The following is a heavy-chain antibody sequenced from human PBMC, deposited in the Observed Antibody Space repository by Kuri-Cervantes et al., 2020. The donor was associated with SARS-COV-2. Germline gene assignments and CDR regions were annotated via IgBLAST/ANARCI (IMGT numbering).Heavy chain of an antibody. CDR3: ARPLPWGSGAEEI. CDR1: RYSFTSYW. J-gene: IGHJ3*02. D-gene: IGHD2-15*01. CDR2: IYPGDPDT. V-gene: IGHV5-51*01. Sequence: QVSCKGSRYSFTSYWIGWVRQMPGKGLEWMGIIYPGDPDTRYSPSFQGHVTISADKSISTAYLQWSSLKASDTAMYYCARPLPWGSGAEEIWGQGTMVTVSS.